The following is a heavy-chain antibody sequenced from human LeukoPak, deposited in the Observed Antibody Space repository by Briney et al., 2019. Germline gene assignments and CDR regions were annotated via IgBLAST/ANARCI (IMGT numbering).Heavy chain of an antibody. CDR1: GFTFSSYS. J-gene: IGHJ4*02. CDR2: ISGRSSLI. V-gene: IGHV3-48*04. CDR3: ARDLYYYDSSGHYLFDY. D-gene: IGHD3-22*01. Sequence: GGSLRLSCAASGFTFSSYSMNWVRQAPGKGLEWVSYISGRSSLIYYADSVKGRFTISRDNAKNSLYLQMNSLRAEDTAVCYCARDLYYYDSSGHYLFDYWGQGTLVTVSS.